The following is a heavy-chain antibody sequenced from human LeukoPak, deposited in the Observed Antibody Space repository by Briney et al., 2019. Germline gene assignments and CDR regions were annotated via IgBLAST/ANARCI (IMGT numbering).Heavy chain of an antibody. CDR3: SRAGNGFNIPGAY. Sequence: SETLSLTCTGSGGSISSGGHYYKWIRHHPGKGLEWIGYIHYSGSTNVNPSLKSRVTISLDTSKNQFSLKLTSVTAADTAVYYCSRAGNGFNIPGAYWGQGSLVTVSS. J-gene: IGHJ4*02. CDR1: GGSISSGGHY. CDR2: IHYSGST. V-gene: IGHV4-61*08. D-gene: IGHD1-1*01.